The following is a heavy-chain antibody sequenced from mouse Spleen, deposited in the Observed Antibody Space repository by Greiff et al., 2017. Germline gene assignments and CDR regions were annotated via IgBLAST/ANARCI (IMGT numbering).Heavy chain of an antibody. CDR1: GYTFTSYW. CDR3: AREEGYLTSWFAY. Sequence: QVQLQQPGAELVKPGASVKLSCKASGYTFTSYWMHWVKQRPGQGLEWIGMIHPNSGSTNYNEKFKSKATLTVDKSSSTAYMQLSSLTSEDSAVYYCAREEGYLTSWFAYWGQGTLVTVSA. J-gene: IGHJ3*01. CDR2: IHPNSGST. V-gene: IGHV1-64*01. D-gene: IGHD4-1*01.